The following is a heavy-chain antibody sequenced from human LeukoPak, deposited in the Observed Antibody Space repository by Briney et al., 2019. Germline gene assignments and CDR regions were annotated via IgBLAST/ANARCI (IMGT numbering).Heavy chain of an antibody. CDR2: ISYDGSNK. V-gene: IGHV3-30*04. Sequence: GGSLRLSCAASGFTFSSYAMTWVRQAPGKGLEWVAVISYDGSNKYYADSVKGRFTISRDNSKNTLYLQMNSLRAEDTAVYYCARDSVVATITGWFDPWGQGTLVTVSS. J-gene: IGHJ5*02. CDR1: GFTFSSYA. CDR3: ARDSVVATITGWFDP. D-gene: IGHD5-12*01.